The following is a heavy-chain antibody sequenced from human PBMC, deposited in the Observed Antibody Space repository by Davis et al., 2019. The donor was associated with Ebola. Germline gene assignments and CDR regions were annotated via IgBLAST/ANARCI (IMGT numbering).Heavy chain of an antibody. CDR3: AKARGSYGYVYYYGMDV. CDR2: ISGSGGST. D-gene: IGHD5-18*01. J-gene: IGHJ6*02. CDR1: GFTFSSYS. V-gene: IGHV3-23*01. Sequence: GESLKISCAASGFTFSSYSMNWVRQAPGKGLEWVSAISGSGGSTYYADSVKGRFTISRDNSKNTLYLQMNSLRAEDTAVYYCAKARGSYGYVYYYGMDVWGQGTTVTVSS.